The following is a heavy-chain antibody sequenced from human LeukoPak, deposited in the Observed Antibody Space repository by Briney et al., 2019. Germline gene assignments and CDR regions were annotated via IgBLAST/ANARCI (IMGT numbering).Heavy chain of an antibody. CDR3: ARDYYDSSGYYYYYYGMDV. CDR1: GGTFSSYA. Sequence: SVKVSCKASGGTFSSYAISWVRQAPGQGLEWMGRITPILGIANYAQKFQGRVTITADKSTSTAYMELSSLRSEDTAVYYCARDYYDSSGYYYYYYGMDVWGQGTTVTVSS. J-gene: IGHJ6*02. V-gene: IGHV1-69*04. D-gene: IGHD3-22*01. CDR2: ITPILGIA.